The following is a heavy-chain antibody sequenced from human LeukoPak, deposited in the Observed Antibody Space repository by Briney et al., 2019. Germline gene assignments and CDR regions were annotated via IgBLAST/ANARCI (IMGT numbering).Heavy chain of an antibody. CDR1: GYTFTSYD. CDR3: ARQRDSLDI. J-gene: IGHJ3*02. Sequence: ASVKVSCKASGYTFTSYDINWVRQATGQGLEWMGWMNPNSGNTDYAQKFQGRVTITRSTSMSTAYVELGSLRSEDTAVYYCARQRDSLDIWGQGTTVTVSS. CDR2: MNPNSGNT. V-gene: IGHV1-8*03. D-gene: IGHD3-22*01.